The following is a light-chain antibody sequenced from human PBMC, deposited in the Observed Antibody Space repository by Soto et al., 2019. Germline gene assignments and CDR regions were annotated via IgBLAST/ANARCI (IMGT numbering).Light chain of an antibody. CDR3: LQYNVYPLS. CDR1: QNINRW. J-gene: IGKJ4*01. Sequence: DIQMTQSPSTLSASVGDRVTITCRARQNINRWLAWYQQGPGKAPNLLIHKASTLEVGVPSRFSGSASGTDFTLTISSLQPDDFAVYFCLQYNVYPLSFGGGTKVDIK. CDR2: KAS. V-gene: IGKV1-5*03.